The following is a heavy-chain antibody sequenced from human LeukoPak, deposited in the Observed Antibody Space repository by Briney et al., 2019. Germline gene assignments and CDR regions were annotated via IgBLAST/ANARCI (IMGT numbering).Heavy chain of an antibody. CDR3: ARGTLSPTATYYFDY. CDR1: GGPFSGYY. J-gene: IGHJ4*02. V-gene: IGHV4-34*01. CDR2: INHSGST. Sequence: PSETLSLTCAVYGGPFSGYYWSWIRQPPGKGLEWIGEINHSGSTNYNPSLKSRVTISVDTSKNQFSLKLSSVTAADTAVYYCARGTLSPTATYYFDYWGQGTLVTVSS.